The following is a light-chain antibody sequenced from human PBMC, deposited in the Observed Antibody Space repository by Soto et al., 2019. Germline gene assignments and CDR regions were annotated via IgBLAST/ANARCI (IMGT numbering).Light chain of an antibody. CDR2: SNN. V-gene: IGLV1-44*01. CDR3: AAWDDSLNGLV. Sequence: QSVLTQPPSTSGTPGQRVTISCSGSSSNIGSNPVNWYQQLPGTAPKLLFFSNNLRPSGVPDRFSGSKSGTSASLAISGLQSEDEADYYCAAWDDSLNGLVFGGGTTLTVL. J-gene: IGLJ3*02. CDR1: SSNIGSNP.